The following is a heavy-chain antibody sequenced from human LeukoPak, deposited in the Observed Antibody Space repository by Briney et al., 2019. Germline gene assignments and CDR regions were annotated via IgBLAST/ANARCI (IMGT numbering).Heavy chain of an antibody. CDR2: TYYRSKWYD. D-gene: IGHD3-22*01. CDR1: GDSVSSNSAA. Sequence: SQTLSLTCAISGDSVSSNSAAWNWIRQSPSRGLEWLGRTYYRSKWYDAYAESVKSRVTIKPDTSRNQFSLQLDSVTPEDTAVYHCARGHSGYLDSWGQGTLATVSS. V-gene: IGHV6-1*01. J-gene: IGHJ4*02. CDR3: ARGHSGYLDS.